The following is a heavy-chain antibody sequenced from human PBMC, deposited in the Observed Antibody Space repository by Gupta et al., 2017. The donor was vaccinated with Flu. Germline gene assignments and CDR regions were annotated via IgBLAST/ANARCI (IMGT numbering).Heavy chain of an antibody. CDR1: RFDFSSYA. Sequence: EVQLLESGGDLVQPGGSLRLSCAASRFDFSSYAMIWVRPAPGKGPDWVSVISGSGASTYYAESVKGLFTISRDNSKNTLYLLMNSLRAEDTAVYYCAKSYDILIDYYKAGPFDNWGQGTLVTGSS. V-gene: IGHV3-23*01. CDR3: AKSYDILIDYYKAGPFDN. D-gene: IGHD3-9*01. J-gene: IGHJ4*02. CDR2: ISGSGAST.